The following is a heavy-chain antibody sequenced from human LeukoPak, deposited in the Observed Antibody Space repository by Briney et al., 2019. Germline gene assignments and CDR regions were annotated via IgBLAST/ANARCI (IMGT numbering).Heavy chain of an antibody. CDR3: ARTRRYSSNYYYYYGMDV. J-gene: IGHJ6*02. Sequence: ASVKVSCKASGYTFTSYDINWVRQATGQGLEWMGWMNPNSGNTGYAQKFQGRVTMTRNTSISTAYMELSSLRSEATAVYYCARTRRYSSNYYYYYGMDVWGQGTTVTVSS. V-gene: IGHV1-8*01. D-gene: IGHD6-13*01. CDR1: GYTFTSYD. CDR2: MNPNSGNT.